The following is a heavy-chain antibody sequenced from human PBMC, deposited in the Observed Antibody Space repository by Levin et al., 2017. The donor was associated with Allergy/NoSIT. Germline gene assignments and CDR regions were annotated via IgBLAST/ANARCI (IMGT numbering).Heavy chain of an antibody. CDR1: GYTFTGYY. CDR2: INPNSGAT. J-gene: IGHJ6*02. D-gene: IGHD3-22*01. Sequence: GESLKISCKASGYTFTGYYLHWVRQAPGQGLEWMGWINPNSGATKYAQKFQGRVTMTRDTSISTAYMELSSLRSDDTAVYYCARDPTAGHYFETSGNYYYYYGMDVWGQGTTVTVSS. CDR3: ARDPTAGHYFETSGNYYYYYGMDV. V-gene: IGHV1-2*02.